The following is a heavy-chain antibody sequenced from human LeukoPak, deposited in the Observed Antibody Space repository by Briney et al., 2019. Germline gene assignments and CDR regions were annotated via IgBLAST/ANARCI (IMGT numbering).Heavy chain of an antibody. CDR3: ARELTV. CDR2: IYTSGST. V-gene: IGHV4-61*02. J-gene: IGHJ6*04. Sequence: SETLSLTCTVSGGSISSGSYYWSCIRQPAGKGLEWIGRIYTSGSTNYNPSLKSRVTISVDTSKNQFSLKLSSVTAADTAVYYCARELTVWGKGTTVTVSS. CDR1: GGSISSGSYY.